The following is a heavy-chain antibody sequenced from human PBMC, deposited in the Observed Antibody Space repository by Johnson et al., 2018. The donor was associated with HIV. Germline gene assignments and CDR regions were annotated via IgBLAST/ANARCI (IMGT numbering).Heavy chain of an antibody. D-gene: IGHD5-18*01. V-gene: IGHV3-30-3*01. Sequence: QVQLVESGGGVVQPGRSLRLSCAASGFTFSSYAMHWVRQAPGKGLEWVAVISYDGRNKYYADSVKGRFTISRDNSKNTRYLQINRLRPEDTAVYYCASRPGGYSRDDREIWGQGTMVTVSS. CDR3: ASRPGGYSRDDREI. CDR1: GFTFSSYA. J-gene: IGHJ3*02. CDR2: ISYDGRNK.